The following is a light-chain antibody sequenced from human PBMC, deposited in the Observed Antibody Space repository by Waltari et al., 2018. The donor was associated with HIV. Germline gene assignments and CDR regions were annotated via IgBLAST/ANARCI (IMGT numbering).Light chain of an antibody. J-gene: IGLJ1*01. CDR1: SSDVGGYNY. Sequence: QSALTQPASVSGSPGQPITISCTGTSSDVGGYNYVSWYQQHPGKAPKLMMYAVSTRPSGFANRFSCSKSGNTASLTISGLQAEDEADYYCSSYTSSRSYVFGTGTRVTV. CDR2: AVS. CDR3: SSYTSSRSYV. V-gene: IGLV2-14*03.